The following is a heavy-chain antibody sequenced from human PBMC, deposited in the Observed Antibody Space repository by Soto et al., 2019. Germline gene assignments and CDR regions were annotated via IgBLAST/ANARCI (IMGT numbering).Heavy chain of an antibody. CDR1: GFTISDYY. J-gene: IGHJ4*02. CDR2: ISSSGRTI. Sequence: QVQLVESGGGLSKPGGSLRLSCAASGFTISDYYMSWIRQSPGKGLEWISYISSSGRTIYYADSAKGRFTISRDNAKNSLYLQLNSLRVEARALYYCAINSGQCDSWGQGVLVTFPS. CDR3: AINSGQCDS. D-gene: IGHD6-13*01. V-gene: IGHV3-11*01.